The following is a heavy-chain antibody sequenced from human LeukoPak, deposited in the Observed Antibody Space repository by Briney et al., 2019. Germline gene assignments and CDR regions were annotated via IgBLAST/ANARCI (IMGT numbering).Heavy chain of an antibody. CDR1: GGTFSSYA. D-gene: IGHD2-2*01. J-gene: IGHJ6*03. Sequence: ASVKVSCKASGGTFSSYAISWVRQAPGQGLEWMGRIIPIFGTANYAQKFQGRVTTTTDESTSTAYMELSSLRSEDTAVYYCARDAVYQLPPPVEYYYYYMDVWGKGTTVTVSS. V-gene: IGHV1-69*05. CDR2: IIPIFGTA. CDR3: ARDAVYQLPPPVEYYYYYMDV.